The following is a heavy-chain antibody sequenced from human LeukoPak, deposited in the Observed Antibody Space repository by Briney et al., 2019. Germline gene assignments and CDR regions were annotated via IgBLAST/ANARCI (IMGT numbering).Heavy chain of an antibody. V-gene: IGHV3-74*01. CDR2: IINDGSST. J-gene: IGHJ4*02. Sequence: HPGGSLRLSCAASGFPFSSYGMHWVRHAPGKGLEWVSRIINDGSSTTYADSVKGRFTISRDNAKDTLYLQMNSLRVEDTAVYYCARVADGDKYGGRDYWGQGALVIVSS. CDR3: ARVADGDKYGGRDY. CDR1: GFPFSSYG. D-gene: IGHD5-24*01.